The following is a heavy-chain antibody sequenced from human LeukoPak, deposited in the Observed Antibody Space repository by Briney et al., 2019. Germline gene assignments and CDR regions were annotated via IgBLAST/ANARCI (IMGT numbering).Heavy chain of an antibody. D-gene: IGHD5-12*01. CDR1: GYTFTGYY. J-gene: IGHJ6*03. Sequence: GASVKVSCKGSGYTFTGYYMHWVRQAPGQGLEWMGWINPNSGGTNYAQKFQGRVTMTRDTSISTAYMELSRLRSDNTAVYYCARDTPNVDIAATIPVGRYYYYMDVWGKGTTVTVSS. CDR2: INPNSGGT. V-gene: IGHV1-2*02. CDR3: ARDTPNVDIAATIPVGRYYYYMDV.